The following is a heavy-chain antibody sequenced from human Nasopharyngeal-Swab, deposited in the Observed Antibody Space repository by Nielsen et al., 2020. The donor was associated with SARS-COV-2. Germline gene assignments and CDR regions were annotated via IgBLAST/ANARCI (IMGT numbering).Heavy chain of an antibody. Sequence: GESLKISCAASGFTFSSYSMNWVRQAPGKGLEWVSGINWNGGSTGYADSVKGRFTISRDNAKNSLYLQMNSLRAEDTALYHCARGYYGDFYFDYWGQGTLVTVSS. CDR1: GFTFSSYS. V-gene: IGHV3-20*01. CDR2: INWNGGST. CDR3: ARGYYGDFYFDY. J-gene: IGHJ4*02. D-gene: IGHD4-17*01.